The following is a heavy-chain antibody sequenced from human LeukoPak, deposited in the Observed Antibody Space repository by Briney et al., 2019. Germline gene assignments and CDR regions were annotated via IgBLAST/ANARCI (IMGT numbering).Heavy chain of an antibody. J-gene: IGHJ6*04. V-gene: IGHV1-3*01. CDR2: INAGNGNT. CDR3: AVSRGQQLAPEAPYYYGMDV. Sequence: ASVKVSCKASGYTFTSYAMHWVRQAPGQRFEWMGWINAGNGNTKYSQKFQGRVTITRDTSASTAYMELSSLRSEDTAVYYCAVSRGQQLAPEAPYYYGMDVWGKGTTVTVSS. CDR1: GYTFTSYA. D-gene: IGHD6-13*01.